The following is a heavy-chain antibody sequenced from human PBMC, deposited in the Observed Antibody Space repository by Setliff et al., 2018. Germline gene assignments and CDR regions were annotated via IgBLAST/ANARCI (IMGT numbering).Heavy chain of an antibody. CDR2: IQKRGSTTT. CDR3: ARDQFSSGWYGPPESYFDC. J-gene: IGHJ4*02. Sequence: LSLTCIVSGDSLSGYFWSWIRQAPGKGLEWIGYIQKRGSTTTKYNPSLGSRISMSIDTSKNQFSLQLSSVSDGDTAVYYCARDQFSSGWYGPPESYFDCWGQGIQVTVSS. V-gene: IGHV4-59*01. D-gene: IGHD6-19*01. CDR1: GDSLSGYF.